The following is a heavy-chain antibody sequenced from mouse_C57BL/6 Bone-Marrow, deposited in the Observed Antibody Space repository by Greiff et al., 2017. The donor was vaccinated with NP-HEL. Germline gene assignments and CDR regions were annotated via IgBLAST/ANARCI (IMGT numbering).Heavy chain of an antibody. CDR2: IYPGSGNT. Sequence: QVQLQQSGPELVKPGASVKISCKASGYTFTDYYINWVKQRPGQGLEWIGWIYPGSGNTKYYEKFKGKATLTVATSSSPAYIQLRSLTSEDFAVYFCASQGGNSWFAYWGQGTLVTVSA. V-gene: IGHV1-84*01. J-gene: IGHJ3*01. CDR3: ASQGGNSWFAY. CDR1: GYTFTDYY. D-gene: IGHD2-1*01.